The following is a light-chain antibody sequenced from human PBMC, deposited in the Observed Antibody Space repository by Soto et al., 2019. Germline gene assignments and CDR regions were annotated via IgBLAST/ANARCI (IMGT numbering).Light chain of an antibody. J-gene: IGKJ4*01. CDR3: QQRSNWPLT. V-gene: IGKV3-11*01. CDR2: DAS. Sequence: EIVLTQSPVTLSLSPGERATLSCRASQSVSSYLAWYQQKAGQAPRLLIYDASNRATGIPPRFSGSGSETDFTLTISSLEPEDFAVYYCQQRSNWPLTFGGGTKVEIQ. CDR1: QSVSSY.